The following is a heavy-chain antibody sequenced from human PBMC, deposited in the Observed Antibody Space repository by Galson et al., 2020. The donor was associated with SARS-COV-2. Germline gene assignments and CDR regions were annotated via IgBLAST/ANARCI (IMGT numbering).Heavy chain of an antibody. V-gene: IGHV3-9*01. J-gene: IGHJ3*02. CDR2: ISWNSGSI. CDR1: GFTFDDYA. D-gene: IGHD4-4*01. CDR3: AKLNDYILEDDAFDI. Sequence: SLKISCAASGFTFDDYAMHWVRQAPGKGLEWVSGISWNSGSIGYADSVKGRFTISRDNAKNSLYLQMNSLRAEDTALYYCAKLNDYILEDDAFDIWGQGTMVTVSS.